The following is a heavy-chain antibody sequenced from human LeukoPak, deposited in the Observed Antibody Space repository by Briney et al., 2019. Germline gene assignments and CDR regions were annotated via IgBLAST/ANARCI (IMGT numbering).Heavy chain of an antibody. CDR2: NYYSGST. CDR3: ARRGVVRLRLGELSLIDY. Sequence: SETLSLTCTVSGGSISSSSYYWGWIRQPPGKGLEWIGSNYYSGSTYYNPSLKSRVTISVDTSKNQFSLKLSSVTAADMAVYYCARRGVVRLRLGELSLIDYWGQGTLVTVSS. J-gene: IGHJ4*02. V-gene: IGHV4-39*01. CDR1: GGSISSSSYY. D-gene: IGHD3-16*02.